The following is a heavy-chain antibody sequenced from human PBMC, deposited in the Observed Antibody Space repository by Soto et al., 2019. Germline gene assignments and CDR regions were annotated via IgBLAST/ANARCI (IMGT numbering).Heavy chain of an antibody. V-gene: IGHV1-18*01. J-gene: IGHJ4*02. CDR3: ARDGGTGLDY. CDR1: GYIFTTFG. Sequence: QVQLVQSGAEVRKPGASVKVSCKASGYIFTTFGIGWGRQAPGQGLEWLGWISAYNGNRNFAQNVRNRVTMTTDTSTNTAHMELRSLRSDDTGVYYCARDGGTGLDYWGQGTLVTVSS. CDR2: ISAYNGNR. D-gene: IGHD1-1*01.